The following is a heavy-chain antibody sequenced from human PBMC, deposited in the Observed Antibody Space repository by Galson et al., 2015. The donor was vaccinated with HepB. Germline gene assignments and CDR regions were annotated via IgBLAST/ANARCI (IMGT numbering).Heavy chain of an antibody. CDR1: GGSISSYY. CDR3: ARVYGSGSKPTRTTYYYYYYMDV. Sequence: SETLSLTCTVSGGSISSYYWSWIRQPAGKGLEWIGRIYTSGSTNYNPSLKSRVTMSVDTSKNQFSLKLSSVTAADTAVYYCARVYGSGSKPTRTTYYYYYYMDVWGKGTTVTVSS. V-gene: IGHV4-4*07. J-gene: IGHJ6*03. CDR2: IYTSGST. D-gene: IGHD3-10*01.